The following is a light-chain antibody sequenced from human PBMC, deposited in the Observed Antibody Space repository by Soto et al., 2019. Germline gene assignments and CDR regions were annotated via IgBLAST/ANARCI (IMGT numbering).Light chain of an antibody. Sequence: PVSGTGAPLGASTIFNKGNRSHVGVYNSVSWYQHHPGKAPKLILYDVGDRPSGVSYRFSGSKSGNTASLTISGLQAADEADYFCSSFTSSMTNVFGSGTKVTVL. CDR2: DVG. V-gene: IGLV2-14*03. J-gene: IGLJ1*01. CDR3: SSFTSSMTNV. CDR1: RSHVGVYNS.